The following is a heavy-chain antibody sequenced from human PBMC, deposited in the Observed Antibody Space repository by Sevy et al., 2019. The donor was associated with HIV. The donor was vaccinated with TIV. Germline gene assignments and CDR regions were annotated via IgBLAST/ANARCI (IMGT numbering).Heavy chain of an antibody. CDR2: ISYDGSLK. D-gene: IGHD5-12*01. Sequence: GGSLRLSCAGSGFTFSSYAMHWVRQAPGKGLEWLAVISYDGSLKLHADSVRGRFTISRDNSKNTVDLQMNSLRAEDTAVYYCAREHPGYNPFDNWGQGTLVTVSS. CDR1: GFTFSSYA. J-gene: IGHJ4*02. V-gene: IGHV3-30*04. CDR3: AREHPGYNPFDN.